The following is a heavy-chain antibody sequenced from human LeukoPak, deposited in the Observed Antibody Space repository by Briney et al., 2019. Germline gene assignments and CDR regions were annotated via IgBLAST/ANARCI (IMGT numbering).Heavy chain of an antibody. V-gene: IGHV3-23*01. J-gene: IGHJ4*02. Sequence: HPGGSLRLSCAASGFTFSSYGMSWVRQAPGKGLEWVSAIGGRGGSTYYADSVKGRFTISRDNSKNTLYVQMNSLRAEDTAVYYCAKGHYYGSGSLDYWGQGTLVTVSS. CDR3: AKGHYYGSGSLDY. D-gene: IGHD3-10*01. CDR1: GFTFSSYG. CDR2: IGGRGGST.